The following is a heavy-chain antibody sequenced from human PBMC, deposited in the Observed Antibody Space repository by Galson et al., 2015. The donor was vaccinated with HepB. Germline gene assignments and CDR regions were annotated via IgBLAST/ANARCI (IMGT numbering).Heavy chain of an antibody. Sequence: PALVKPTQPLTLTCTFSGFSLSTSGVGVGWIRQPPGKALEWLALIYWNDDKRYSPSLKSRLTITKDTSKNQVVLTMTNMDPVDTATYYCAHRTLYCSGGSCYSGWFDPWGQGTLVTVSS. CDR1: GFSLSTSGVG. CDR2: IYWNDDK. CDR3: AHRTLYCSGGSCYSGWFDP. V-gene: IGHV2-5*01. J-gene: IGHJ5*02. D-gene: IGHD2-15*01.